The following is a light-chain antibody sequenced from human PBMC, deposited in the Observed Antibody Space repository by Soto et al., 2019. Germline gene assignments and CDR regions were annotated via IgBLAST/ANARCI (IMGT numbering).Light chain of an antibody. J-gene: IGKJ1*01. Sequence: IVVTQSPDSLAVSLGERAPINCNSSQSVLYSSNNKKYLAWYEQKPGQPPKRLICWASTRESGVPARFSGSGSGTEFTLTITKLQPDDLATYYCQEYKTNWAFGPGTKVDI. V-gene: IGKV4-1*01. CDR2: WAS. CDR3: QEYKTNWA. CDR1: QSVLYSSNNKKY.